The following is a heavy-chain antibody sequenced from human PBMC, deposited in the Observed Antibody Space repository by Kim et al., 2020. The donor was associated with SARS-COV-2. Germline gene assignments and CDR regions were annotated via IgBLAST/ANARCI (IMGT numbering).Heavy chain of an antibody. D-gene: IGHD3-10*01. CDR2: ISYDGRNK. CDR3: AGGNYYESVRQSDDYNGMDV. J-gene: IGHJ6*02. V-gene: IGHV3-30-3*01. Sequence: GGSLRLSCAASGLSFDSAAMNWVRQAPGKGLEWVAVISYDGRNKEYADSVKGRFTISRDNPKNTLYLQMNSLRAEDTAVYYCAGGNYYESVRQSDDYNGMDVWGQGTTVTVSS. CDR1: GLSFDSAA.